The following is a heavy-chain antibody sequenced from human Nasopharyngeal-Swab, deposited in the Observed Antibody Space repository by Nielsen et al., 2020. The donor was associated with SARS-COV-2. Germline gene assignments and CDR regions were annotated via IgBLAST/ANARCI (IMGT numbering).Heavy chain of an antibody. Sequence: GSLRLSCAASGFTFSNYAMSWVRQAPGKGLEWVSTISGSGSRTYYADSVKGRFTISRDNAKNTLYLHMTSLRAEDTAVYYCAKQYRKYCSGGTCYLIDYWGQGTLVSVSS. CDR1: GFTFSNYA. CDR3: AKQYRKYCSGGTCYLIDY. D-gene: IGHD2-15*01. J-gene: IGHJ4*02. V-gene: IGHV3-23*01. CDR2: ISGSGSRT.